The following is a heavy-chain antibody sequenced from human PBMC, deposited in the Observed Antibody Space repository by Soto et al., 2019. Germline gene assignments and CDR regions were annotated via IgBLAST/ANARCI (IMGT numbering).Heavy chain of an antibody. J-gene: IGHJ5*02. V-gene: IGHV1-3*01. CDR1: GYTFNSHA. D-gene: IGHD3-10*02. CDR3: ARDQSGIGYYVDWFDP. Sequence: QVQLVQSGAEVKKPGASVKVSCKASGYTFNSHAMHWVRQAPGQRLEWMGWINAGNGNTKYSENFEGRVTFTRDTVATTVYMELTSLTSEDTAVYYCARDQSGIGYYVDWFDPWGQGTLVTVSS. CDR2: INAGNGNT.